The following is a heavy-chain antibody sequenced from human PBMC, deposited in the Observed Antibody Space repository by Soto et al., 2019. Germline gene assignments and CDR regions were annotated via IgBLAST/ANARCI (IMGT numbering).Heavy chain of an antibody. CDR2: IKSKTDGGTT. CDR1: GFTFSNAW. J-gene: IGHJ4*02. CDR3: TTFNNWNYETTGVL. D-gene: IGHD1-7*01. Sequence: GGSLRLSCAASGFTFSNAWMNWVRQAPGKGLEWVGRIKSKTDGGTTDYAAPVKGRFTISRDDSKNTLYLQMNSLKTEDTAVYYCTTFNNWNYETTGVLWGQGTLVTVSS. V-gene: IGHV3-15*07.